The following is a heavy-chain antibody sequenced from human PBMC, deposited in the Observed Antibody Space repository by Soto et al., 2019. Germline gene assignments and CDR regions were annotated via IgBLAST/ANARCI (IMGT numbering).Heavy chain of an antibody. CDR3: ARAESGSYFFDY. V-gene: IGHV1-3*01. CDR2: INAGNGNT. Sequence: ASVKVSCKASGYTFTSYAMHWVRQAPGQRLEWMGWINAGNGNTKYSQKFQGRVTITRDTSASTAYMELSSLRSEDTAVYYCARAESGSYFFDYCGQGTLVTVSS. CDR1: GYTFTSYA. J-gene: IGHJ4*02. D-gene: IGHD1-26*01.